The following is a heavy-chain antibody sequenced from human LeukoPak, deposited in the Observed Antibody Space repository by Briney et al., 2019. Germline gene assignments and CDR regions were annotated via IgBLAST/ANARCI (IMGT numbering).Heavy chain of an antibody. V-gene: IGHV4-59*01. Sequence: SETLSLTCTVSGGSISSYYWSWIRQPPGKGLEGIGYIYYSGSTSYNPSLKSRVTISVDTSKNQFSLKLSSVTAADTAVYYCARGYSGSYGRFDYWDQGTLVTVSS. CDR3: ARGYSGSYGRFDY. J-gene: IGHJ4*02. CDR1: GGSISSYY. CDR2: IYYSGST. D-gene: IGHD1-26*01.